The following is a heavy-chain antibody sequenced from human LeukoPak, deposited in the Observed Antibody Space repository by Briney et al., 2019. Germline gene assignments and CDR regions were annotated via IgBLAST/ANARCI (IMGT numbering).Heavy chain of an antibody. CDR1: GFTLSSYS. D-gene: IGHD2-2*01. CDR3: ASIDVVPAANEVDY. Sequence: PGGSLGLSGEAPGFTLSSYSLNWFGKAPGKGLEWVSYISSSSSTIYYADSVKGRFTISRDNAKNSLYLQMNSLRAEDTAVYYCASIDVVPAANEVDYWGQGTLVTVSS. V-gene: IGHV3-48*04. CDR2: ISSSSSTI. J-gene: IGHJ4*02.